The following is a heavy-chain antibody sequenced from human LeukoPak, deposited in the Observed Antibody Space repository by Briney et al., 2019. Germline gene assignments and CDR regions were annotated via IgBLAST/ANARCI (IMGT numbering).Heavy chain of an antibody. CDR3: ARDLGTAYYYFDV. Sequence: PSETLSLTCTVSGDSISSGTYYWSWIRHFPGKGLEWIGYIYRSGSAYSNPSLKSRVAMSVDTSKNQLSLNLTSVTAADTAVYFCARDLGTAYYYFDVWGKGTAVTV. V-gene: IGHV4-31*03. D-gene: IGHD3-16*01. J-gene: IGHJ6*03. CDR1: GDSISSGTYY. CDR2: IYRSGSA.